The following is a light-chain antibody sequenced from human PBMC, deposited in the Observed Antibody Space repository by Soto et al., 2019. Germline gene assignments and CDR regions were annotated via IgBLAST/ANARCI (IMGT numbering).Light chain of an antibody. CDR3: QQSYSTPLT. Sequence: DIQMTQSPSSLSASVGDRVTITCRASQNINSYLNWYQQKLGEAPKLLIYEASSLQSGVPSRFSGSGSGADFTLTISRLQPEDFATYYCQQSYSTPLTFGGGTKVEI. CDR1: QNINSY. V-gene: IGKV1-39*01. J-gene: IGKJ4*01. CDR2: EAS.